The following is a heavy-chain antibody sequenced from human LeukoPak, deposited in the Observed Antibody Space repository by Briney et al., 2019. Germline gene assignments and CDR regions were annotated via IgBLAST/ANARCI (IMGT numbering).Heavy chain of an antibody. Sequence: PGGSLRLSCAASGFTFSTYWMNWFRQTPGKGLEWVAKIKADGGEKDHVASVKGRFTISRDNSKNTLSLQMNSLRPEDTAVYYCTRAGGLVRGVHYYYYMDVWGKGTTVTISS. CDR1: GFTFSTYW. V-gene: IGHV3-7*01. CDR3: TRAGGLVRGVHYYYYMDV. CDR2: IKADGGEK. D-gene: IGHD3-10*01. J-gene: IGHJ6*03.